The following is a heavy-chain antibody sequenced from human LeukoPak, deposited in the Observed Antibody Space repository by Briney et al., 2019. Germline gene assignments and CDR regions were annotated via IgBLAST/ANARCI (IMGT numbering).Heavy chain of an antibody. CDR3: ARGFYDILTGYYLPFDY. CDR1: GFTFSSYW. CDR2: INSDGSST. V-gene: IGHV3-74*01. J-gene: IGHJ4*02. D-gene: IGHD3-9*01. Sequence: GGSLRLSCAASGFTFSSYWMHWVRQAPGKGLVWVSRINSDGSSTSYADSVKGRFIISRDNAKNTLYLQMNSLRAEDTAVYYCARGFYDILTGYYLPFDYWGQGTLVTVSS.